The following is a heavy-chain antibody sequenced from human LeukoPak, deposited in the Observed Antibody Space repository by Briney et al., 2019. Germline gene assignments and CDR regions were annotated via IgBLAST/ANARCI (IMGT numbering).Heavy chain of an antibody. V-gene: IGHV4-4*03. D-gene: IGHD2/OR15-2a*01. CDR3: TRENRPFCPFAY. CDR2: ISHDGTR. CDR1: GGPIDITNY. Sequence: PLGTLSLTCGVSGGPIDITNYWSWVRQAPGKGLEWIGEISHDGTRNYNPSLRSRVAMSLDRANNQFSLSLTSVTAADTAVYYCTRENRPFCPFAYWGQGVLVTVSS. J-gene: IGHJ4*02.